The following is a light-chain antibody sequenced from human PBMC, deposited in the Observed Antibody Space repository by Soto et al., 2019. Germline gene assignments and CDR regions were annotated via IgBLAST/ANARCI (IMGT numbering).Light chain of an antibody. Sequence: EVELTQSRGTLYLSPGERASLSCRASQSVSNSFLAWYQQKAGQSPRLLIYGASKRATGFPARFSGSGSGTDFTLTISSLQSEDFAVYYCQQYNNWPWTFGQGTKVDI. CDR2: GAS. V-gene: IGKV3-15*01. CDR1: QSVSNSF. CDR3: QQYNNWPWT. J-gene: IGKJ1*01.